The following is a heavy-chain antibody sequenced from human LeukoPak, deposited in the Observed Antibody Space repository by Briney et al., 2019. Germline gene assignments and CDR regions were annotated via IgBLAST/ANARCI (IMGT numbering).Heavy chain of an antibody. Sequence: GGSLRLSCRTAGFNFGDYAMSWVRQAPGKGLEWVGFIRSKVYASTTEYPASVIGRFTISRDDSKSIAYLQMNSLKTEDTAVYFCSRVLIDGWIQLWLGYWGQGTLVAVSS. D-gene: IGHD5-18*01. CDR1: GFNFGDYA. CDR2: IRSKVYASTT. V-gene: IGHV3-49*04. J-gene: IGHJ4*02. CDR3: SRVLIDGWIQLWLGY.